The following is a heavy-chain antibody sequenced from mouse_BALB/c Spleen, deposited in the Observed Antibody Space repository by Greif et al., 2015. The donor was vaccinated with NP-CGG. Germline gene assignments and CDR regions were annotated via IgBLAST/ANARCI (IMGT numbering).Heavy chain of an antibody. Sequence: VKLVESGAEMMKPGASVKISCKATGYTFSSYWIEWVKQRPGHGLEWIGEILPGSGSTNYNGKFKGKATFTADTSSNTAYMQLSSLTSEDSAVYYCARWQYYFDYWGQGTTLTVSS. D-gene: IGHD6-1*01. CDR1: GYTFSSYW. CDR3: ARWQYYFDY. V-gene: IGHV1-9*01. CDR2: ILPGSGST. J-gene: IGHJ2*01.